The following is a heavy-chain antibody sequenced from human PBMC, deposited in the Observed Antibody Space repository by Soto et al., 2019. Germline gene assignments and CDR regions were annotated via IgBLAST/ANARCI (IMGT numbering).Heavy chain of an antibody. CDR2: IIPIFSTA. CDR1: GGTFSSYA. Sequence: SVKVSCKASGGTFSSYAISWVRQAPGQGLEWMGGIIPIFSTANYAQKFQGRVTITADESMSTAYMELSSLRSEDTAVYYCAGQLVGVDYYYGMDVWGQGTTVTVSS. V-gene: IGHV1-69*13. D-gene: IGHD6-6*01. CDR3: AGQLVGVDYYYGMDV. J-gene: IGHJ6*02.